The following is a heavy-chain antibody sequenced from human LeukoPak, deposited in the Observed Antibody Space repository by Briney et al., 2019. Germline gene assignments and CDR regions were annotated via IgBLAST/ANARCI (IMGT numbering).Heavy chain of an antibody. J-gene: IGHJ4*02. D-gene: IGHD5-12*01. CDR2: VNTTTGNP. Sequence: ASVKVSCKASGNTFPSYAVNWVRQAPGQGLEWMGWVNTTTGNPTYAQDFRGRFVFSLDTSVSTAYLQISSLKAEDTAVYYCVTHRGHELGYFNFWGQGTLVTVSP. V-gene: IGHV7-4-1*02. CDR3: VTHRGHELGYFNF. CDR1: GNTFPSYA.